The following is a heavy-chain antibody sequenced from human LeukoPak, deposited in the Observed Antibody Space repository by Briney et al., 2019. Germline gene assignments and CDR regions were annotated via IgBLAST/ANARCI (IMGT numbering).Heavy chain of an antibody. J-gene: IGHJ4*02. CDR2: INQDGSEE. CDR1: GFTFSNYW. Sequence: GGSLRLSCAASGFTFSNYWMTWVRQAPGKGLEWVAHINQDGSEEHYMDSAKARFAISRDNAKNSLSLQMNSLRAEDTAVYYCVRDGGVSGYDLLNYWGQGTLVTVSS. D-gene: IGHD5-12*01. CDR3: VRDGGVSGYDLLNY. V-gene: IGHV3-7*01.